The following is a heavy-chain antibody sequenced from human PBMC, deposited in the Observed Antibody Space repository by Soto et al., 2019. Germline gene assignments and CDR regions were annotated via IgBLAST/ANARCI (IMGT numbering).Heavy chain of an antibody. CDR1: GYTFTGYY. V-gene: IGHV1-2*02. CDR2: INPNSGGT. Sequence: ASVKVSCKASGYTFTGYYMHWVRQAPGQGLEWMGWINPNSGGTNYAQKFQGRVTMTRDTSISTAYMELSRLRSDDTAVYYCVRMGVVVPAAILLDYYYGMDVWGQGTTVTVSS. J-gene: IGHJ6*02. CDR3: VRMGVVVPAAILLDYYYGMDV. D-gene: IGHD2-2*02.